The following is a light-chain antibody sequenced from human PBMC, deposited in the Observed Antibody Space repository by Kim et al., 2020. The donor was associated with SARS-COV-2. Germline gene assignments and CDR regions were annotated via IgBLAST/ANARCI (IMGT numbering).Light chain of an antibody. CDR2: DVS. V-gene: IGLV2-14*03. CDR1: SSNVGGYNY. CDR3: SSYTRTSSVV. J-gene: IGLJ2*01. Sequence: GQSFTIPCTGTSSNVGGYNYVSWYQQHPGKAPKLIMYDVSNRPSGVSNRFSGSKYGNTASLTISGLQAEDEADYYCSSYTRTSSVVFGGGTQLTVL.